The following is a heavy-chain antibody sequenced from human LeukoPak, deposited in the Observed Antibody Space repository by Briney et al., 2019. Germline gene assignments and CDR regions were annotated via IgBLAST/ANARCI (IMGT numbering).Heavy chain of an antibody. J-gene: IGHJ5*02. V-gene: IGHV3-23*01. CDR2: VSGSGGST. D-gene: IGHD3-9*01. CDR1: GFTLSSYS. CDR3: AKRTDVLTGYYNA. Sequence: GGSLRLSCAASGFTLSSYSMNWVRQASGKGLEWVSHVSGSGGSTYYADSVKGRFTISRDNSKNALYLQMNSLRGDDTAVYYCAKRTDVLTGYYNAWGLGTLVTVSS.